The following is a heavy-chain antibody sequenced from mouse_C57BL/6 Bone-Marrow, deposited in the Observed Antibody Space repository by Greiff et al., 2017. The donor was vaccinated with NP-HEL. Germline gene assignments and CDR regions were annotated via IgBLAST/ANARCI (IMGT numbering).Heavy chain of an antibody. CDR2: INPNNGGT. J-gene: IGHJ1*03. V-gene: IGHV1-18*01. D-gene: IGHD1-1*01. CDR3: AYGSSLYWYFDV. Sequence: EVQLQQSGPELVKPGASVKIPCKASGYTFTDYNMDWVKQSHGKSLEWIGDINPNNGGTIYNQKFKGKATLTVDKSSSTAYMDLRSLTSEDTAVYYCAYGSSLYWYFDVWGTGTTVTVSS. CDR1: GYTFTDYN.